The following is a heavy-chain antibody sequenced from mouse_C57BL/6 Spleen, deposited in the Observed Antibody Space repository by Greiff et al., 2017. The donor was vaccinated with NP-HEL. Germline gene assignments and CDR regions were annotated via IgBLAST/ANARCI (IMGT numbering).Heavy chain of an antibody. CDR2: IRLKSDNYAT. J-gene: IGHJ4*01. Sequence: EVQLVESGGGLVQPGGSMKLSCVASGFTFSNYWMNWVRQSPEKGLEWVAQIRLKSDNYATHYAESVKGRFTISRDDSKSSVYLQMNNLRAEDTGIYYCTANYGSSYAMDYWGQGTSVTVSS. V-gene: IGHV6-3*01. CDR1: GFTFSNYW. D-gene: IGHD1-1*01. CDR3: TANYGSSYAMDY.